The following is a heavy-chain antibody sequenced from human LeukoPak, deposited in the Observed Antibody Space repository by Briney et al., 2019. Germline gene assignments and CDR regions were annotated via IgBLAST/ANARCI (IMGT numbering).Heavy chain of an antibody. CDR2: IYYSGST. Sequence: SETLSLTCTVSGGSISSYYWSWIRQPPGKGLEWIGYIYYSGSTNHNPSLKSRVTISVDTSKNQFSLKLSSVTAADTAVYYCARFNEGVFDYWGQGTLVTVSS. J-gene: IGHJ4*02. CDR3: ARFNEGVFDY. CDR1: GGSISSYY. V-gene: IGHV4-59*01. D-gene: IGHD1-1*01.